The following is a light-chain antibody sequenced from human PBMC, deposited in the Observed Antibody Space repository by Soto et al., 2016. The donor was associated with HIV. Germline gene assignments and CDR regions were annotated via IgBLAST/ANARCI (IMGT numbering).Light chain of an antibody. V-gene: IGKV2D-29*01. CDR2: EVS. J-gene: IGKJ3*01. CDR1: QSLLNSDGRTF. Sequence: EIVLSQTPLSLSVTPGQPASISCKSSQSLLNSDGRTFLYWYLQRPGLPPHLLISEVSKRFSGVPDRFSGSGSGTDFTLKISRVEADDAGVYYCMQSIQLITFGPGTKVDF. CDR3: MQSIQLIT.